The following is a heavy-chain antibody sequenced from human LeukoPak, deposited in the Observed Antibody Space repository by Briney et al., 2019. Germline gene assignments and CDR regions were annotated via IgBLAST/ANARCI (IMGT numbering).Heavy chain of an antibody. Sequence: GGSLRLSCAASVFTFSSYGMSWVRQAPGKGLEWVSAISGSGGSTYYADSVKGRFTISRDNSKNTLYLQMNSLRAEDTAVYYCAKCRDGYNSEYYFDYWGQGTLVTVSS. V-gene: IGHV3-23*01. CDR1: VFTFSSYG. D-gene: IGHD5-24*01. J-gene: IGHJ4*02. CDR2: ISGSGGST. CDR3: AKCRDGYNSEYYFDY.